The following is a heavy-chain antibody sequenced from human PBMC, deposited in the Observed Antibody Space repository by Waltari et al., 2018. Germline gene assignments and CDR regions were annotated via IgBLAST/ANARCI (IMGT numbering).Heavy chain of an antibody. V-gene: IGHV4-30-4*01. CDR2: TYNGGST. J-gene: IGHJ4*02. D-gene: IGHD7-27*01. Sequence: QVQLQESGPGQVKPTQTLSLTCTVSGGSITRGDHYWSWIRQRPGKGLEWIGYTYNGGSTYYNPSLRSRLSFSVDIAKNHCSRRLMYVTAADTARYYCARDGDENSAAGGRYFEYWGQGNMVTVSS. CDR3: ARDGDENSAAGGRYFEY. CDR1: GGSITRGDHY.